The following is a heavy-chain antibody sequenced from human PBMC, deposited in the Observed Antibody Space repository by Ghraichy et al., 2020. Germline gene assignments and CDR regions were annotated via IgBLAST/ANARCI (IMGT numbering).Heavy chain of an antibody. J-gene: IGHJ4*02. CDR1: GDSVSSNSAA. V-gene: IGHV6-1*01. CDR3: ARSTRGLQGFWSGYRTVPDY. CDR2: TYYRSKWYN. Sequence: SQTLSLNCAISGDSVSSNSAAWNWIRQSPSRGLEWLGRTYYRSKWYNDYAVSVKSRITINPDTSKNQFSLQLNSVTPEDTAVYYCARSTRGLQGFWSGYRTVPDYWGQGTLVTVSS. D-gene: IGHD3-3*01.